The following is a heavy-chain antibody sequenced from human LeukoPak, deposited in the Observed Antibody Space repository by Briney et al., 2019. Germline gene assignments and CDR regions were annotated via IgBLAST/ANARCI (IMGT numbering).Heavy chain of an antibody. CDR3: AKDQSRYDILTGYSVGLDY. J-gene: IGHJ4*02. CDR1: GLTFSSYA. CDR2: ISYDGSNK. V-gene: IGHV3-30-3*01. Sequence: PGGSLRLSCAASGLTFSSYAMHWVRQAPGKGLEWVAVISYDGSNKYYADSVKGRFTISRDNSKNTLYLQMNSLRAEDTAVYYCAKDQSRYDILTGYSVGLDYWGQGTLVTVSS. D-gene: IGHD3-9*01.